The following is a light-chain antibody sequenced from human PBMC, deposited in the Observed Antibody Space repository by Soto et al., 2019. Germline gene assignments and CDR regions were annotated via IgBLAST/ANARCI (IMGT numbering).Light chain of an antibody. J-gene: IGLJ2*01. V-gene: IGLV2-14*01. CDR2: DVS. CDR1: GSDVSGYNY. CDR3: SSYSSSSVV. Sequence: QSALTQPASVSGSPGQSITISCTGTGSDVSGYNYVSWYQQHPGKAPQLMIYDVSKRPSGVSNRFSGSKSGDTASLTISGLQAEDEADYYCSSYSSSSVVFGGGTKVTVL.